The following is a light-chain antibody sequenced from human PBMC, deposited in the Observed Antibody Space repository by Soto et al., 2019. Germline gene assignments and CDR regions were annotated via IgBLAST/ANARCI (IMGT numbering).Light chain of an antibody. CDR1: RGVGNS. CDR2: YAS. Sequence: EIVMTQSPATLSVSPGERATLSCRASRGVGNSLAWYQQKPGQAPRLLVYYASTRATGIPDRFSGSGSGTEFTLPISSLQSEDIAMYHCQQYSTWPMFTFGQGTHLEI. CDR3: QQYSTWPMFT. J-gene: IGKJ2*01. V-gene: IGKV3D-15*01.